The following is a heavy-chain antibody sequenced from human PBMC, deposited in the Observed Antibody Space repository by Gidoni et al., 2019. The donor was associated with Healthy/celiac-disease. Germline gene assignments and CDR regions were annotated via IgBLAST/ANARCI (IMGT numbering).Heavy chain of an antibody. CDR3: AKDAPRITIFGADGFDP. CDR1: GFTFSSYA. CDR2: ISGRGGST. J-gene: IGHJ5*02. D-gene: IGHD3-3*01. V-gene: IGHV3-23*01. Sequence: EVQLLESGGGLVQPGGSLRLSCAASGFTFSSYAMSWVRQAPGKGMGWVSAISGRGGSTYYTDSVKGRFTISRDNSKNTLYLQMNILRAEDTAVYYCAKDAPRITIFGADGFDPWGQGTLVTVSS.